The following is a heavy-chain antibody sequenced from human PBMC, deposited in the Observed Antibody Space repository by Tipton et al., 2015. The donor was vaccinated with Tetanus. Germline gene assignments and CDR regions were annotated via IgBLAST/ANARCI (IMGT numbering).Heavy chain of an antibody. CDR1: GGSISSSSYY. Sequence: TLSLTCTVSGGSISSSSYYWGWIRQPPGKGLEWIGEINHSGSTNYNPSLKSRVTISVDTSKNQFSLKLSSVTAADTAVHYCARSDGYPLYYYYYGMDVWGQGTTVTVSS. CDR3: ARSDGYPLYYYYYGMDV. J-gene: IGHJ6*02. CDR2: INHSGST. D-gene: IGHD5-18*01. V-gene: IGHV4-39*07.